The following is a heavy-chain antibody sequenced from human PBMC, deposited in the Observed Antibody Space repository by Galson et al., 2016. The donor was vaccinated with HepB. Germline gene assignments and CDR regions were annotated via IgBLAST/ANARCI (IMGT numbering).Heavy chain of an antibody. Sequence: PALVKPTQTLTLTCTLSGFSLRSNDVGVAWTRQAPGKALEWLTIIYWDGGKHYIPSLRGRLTITEDTSKNQVVLTLTNVDSLDTGTYYCARRPGRGDGSAFDLWGRGTLVTVSS. D-gene: IGHD5-24*01. CDR1: GFSLRSNDVG. J-gene: IGHJ2*01. CDR3: ARRPGRGDGSAFDL. V-gene: IGHV2-5*02. CDR2: IYWDGGK.